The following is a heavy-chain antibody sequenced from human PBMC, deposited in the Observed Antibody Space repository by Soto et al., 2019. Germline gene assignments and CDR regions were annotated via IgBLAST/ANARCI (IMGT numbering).Heavy chain of an antibody. D-gene: IGHD2-2*01. CDR3: AKDRKKAVPAAADY. CDR1: GFTVSSYA. V-gene: IGHV3-23*01. CDR2: ISGSGGST. J-gene: IGHJ4*02. Sequence: GGSLRLSCAASGFTVSSYAMSWVRQAPGKGLGWVSAISGSGGSTYSADSVKGRFTISRDNSKNTLYLQMNSLGAEDTAVYYCAKDRKKAVPAAADYWGQGTLVAVSS.